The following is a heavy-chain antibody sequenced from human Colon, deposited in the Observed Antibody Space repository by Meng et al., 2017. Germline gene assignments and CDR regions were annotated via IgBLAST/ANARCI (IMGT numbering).Heavy chain of an antibody. J-gene: IGHJ4*02. CDR1: GYSFTSYD. D-gene: IGHD3-22*01. V-gene: IGHV1-18*01. CDR3: ARNYYDSSGYYYGY. Sequence: QVPLVQSAAEVKKPVASVKVSCKTSGYSFTSYDITWVRQAPGQGLEWMGWISVYNGNTNYAQKFQGRVTMTTDTSTSTAYMELRSLRSDDTAVYYCARNYYDSSGYYYGYWGQGTLVTVSS. CDR2: ISVYNGNT.